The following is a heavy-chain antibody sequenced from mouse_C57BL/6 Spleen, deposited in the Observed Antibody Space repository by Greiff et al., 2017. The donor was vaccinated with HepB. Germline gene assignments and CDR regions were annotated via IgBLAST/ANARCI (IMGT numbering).Heavy chain of an antibody. J-gene: IGHJ3*01. CDR2: IYPGSGNT. CDR1: GYTFTSYY. CDR3: ARGRAPAWFAY. D-gene: IGHD3-3*01. Sequence: VQLQQPGAELVMPGASVKLSCKASGYTFTSYYIHWVKQRPGQGLEWIGWIYPGSGNTKYNEKFKGKATLTADTSSSTAYMQLSSLTSEDSAVYYCARGRAPAWFAYWGQGTLVTVSA. V-gene: IGHV1-66*01.